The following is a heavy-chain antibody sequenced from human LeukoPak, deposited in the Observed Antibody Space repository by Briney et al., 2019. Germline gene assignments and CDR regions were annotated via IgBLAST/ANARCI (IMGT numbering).Heavy chain of an antibody. CDR1: GFTFSNYW. D-gene: IGHD5-24*01. J-gene: IGHJ4*02. V-gene: IGHV3-7*05. CDR3: ARDTGYNTFDY. Sequence: GGSLRPSCAASGFTFSNYWMSWVRQAPGTGLEWVAQIKEDGGEKYYVDSVKGRFTISRDNAKNSLYLQMDSLRAEDTAVYYCARDTGYNTFDYRGQGTLVTVSS. CDR2: IKEDGGEK.